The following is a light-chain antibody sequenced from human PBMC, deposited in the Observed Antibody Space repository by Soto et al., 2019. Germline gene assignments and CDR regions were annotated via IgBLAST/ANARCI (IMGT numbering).Light chain of an antibody. Sequence: QSALTQPASVSASPGQSITISCTGTSSDVGGYNYVSWYQQHPGKAPKLMIYDVSNRPSGVSNRFSGSESGNTASLTISGLQAEDEADYYCSSYTSSSTLEFGGGTKLTVL. J-gene: IGLJ2*01. V-gene: IGLV2-14*01. CDR3: SSYTSSSTLE. CDR1: SSDVGGYNY. CDR2: DVS.